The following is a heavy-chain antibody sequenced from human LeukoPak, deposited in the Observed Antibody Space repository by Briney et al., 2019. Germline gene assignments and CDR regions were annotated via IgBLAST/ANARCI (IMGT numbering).Heavy chain of an antibody. D-gene: IGHD3-10*01. J-gene: IGHJ5*02. V-gene: IGHV4-59*08. CDR2: IYYSGST. CDR1: GGSISSYY. Sequence: PSETLSLTCTVSGGSISSYYWSWIRQPPGKGLEWIGYIYYSGSTNYNPSLKSRVTISVDTSKNQFSLKLSSVTAAATAVYYCASGHYYGSGSYFGWFDPWGQGTLVTVSS. CDR3: ASGHYYGSGSYFGWFDP.